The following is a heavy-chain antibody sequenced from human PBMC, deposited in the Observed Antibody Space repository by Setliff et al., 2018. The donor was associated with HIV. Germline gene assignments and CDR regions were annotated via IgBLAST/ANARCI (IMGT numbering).Heavy chain of an antibody. CDR1: GDSIISSRNF. CDR2: IHSSGST. Sequence: PSETLSLTCTVSGDSIISSRNFWGWIRQPPGKGLEWIGNIHSSGSTYYNPSLKSRVFISVDLSINQFSLKLHSVTAADTAVYYCASGEDSGTYGEPYDSWGQGALVTAPQ. D-gene: IGHD1-26*01. CDR3: ASGEDSGTYGEPYDS. J-gene: IGHJ4*02. V-gene: IGHV4-39*01.